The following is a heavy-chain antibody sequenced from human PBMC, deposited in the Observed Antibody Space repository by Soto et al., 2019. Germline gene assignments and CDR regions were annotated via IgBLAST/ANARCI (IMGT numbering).Heavy chain of an antibody. D-gene: IGHD1-1*01. J-gene: IGHJ4*02. V-gene: IGHV1-18*01. CDR1: GYTFTSYG. CDR2: ISAHNGNT. CDR3: AGGRYGDY. Sequence: QVHLVQSGAEVKKPGASVKVSCKGSGYTFTSYGITWVRQAPGQGLEWMGWISAHNGNTDYAQKLQGRVTVTRDTSTITAYMELRSLGSDDTAVYYCAGGRYGDYWGQGALVTVSS.